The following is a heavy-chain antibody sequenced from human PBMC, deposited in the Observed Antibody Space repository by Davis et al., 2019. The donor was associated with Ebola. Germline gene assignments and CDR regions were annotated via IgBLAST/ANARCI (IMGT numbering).Heavy chain of an antibody. J-gene: IGHJ3*02. CDR3: ASPSGGYYDSSGYYGGDAFDI. CDR1: GFTFSSYA. V-gene: IGHV3-23*01. CDR2: ISGSGCST. D-gene: IGHD3-22*01. Sequence: GESLKISCAASGFTFSSYAMSWVRQAPGKGLEWVSAISGSGCSTYYADSVKGRFTISRDNSKNTLYLQMNSLRAEDTAVYYCASPSGGYYDSSGYYGGDAFDIWGQGTMVTVSS.